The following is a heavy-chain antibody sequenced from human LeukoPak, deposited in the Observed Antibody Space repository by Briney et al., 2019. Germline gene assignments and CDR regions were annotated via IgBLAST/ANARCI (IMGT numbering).Heavy chain of an antibody. D-gene: IGHD4-17*01. Sequence: ETLSLTCTVSGGSVSSYYWSWIRQPAGKGLEWMGIIYPGDSDTRYSPSFQGQVTISADKSISTAYLQWSSLKASDTAIYYCARRNYGDYQGFYWYFDLWGRGTLVTVSS. J-gene: IGHJ2*01. CDR2: IYPGDSDT. CDR3: ARRNYGDYQGFYWYFDL. V-gene: IGHV5-51*01. CDR1: GGSVSSYY.